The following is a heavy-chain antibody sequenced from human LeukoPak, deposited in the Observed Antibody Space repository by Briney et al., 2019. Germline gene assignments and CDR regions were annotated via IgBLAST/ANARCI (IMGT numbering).Heavy chain of an antibody. CDR3: ARGPTNYYYGSGSYFDY. V-gene: IGHV4-31*03. Sequence: SQTLSLTCTVSGGSISSGGYYWSWIRQHPGKGLEWIGYIYYSGSTNYNPSLKSRVTISVDTSKNQFSLKLSSVTAADTAVYYCARGPTNYYYGSGSYFDYWGQGTLVTVSS. J-gene: IGHJ4*02. CDR1: GGSISSGGYY. D-gene: IGHD3-10*01. CDR2: IYYSGST.